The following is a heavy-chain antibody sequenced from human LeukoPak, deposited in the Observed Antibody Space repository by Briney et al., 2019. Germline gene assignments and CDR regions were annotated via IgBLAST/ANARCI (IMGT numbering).Heavy chain of an antibody. Sequence: SETLSLTCTVAGGSITNYYWSWIRQPPGKGLEWIGNFYSSGSTNYNPALKSRVTILVDTSKNQFSLRLTSVTAADTAVYSCAGTTMWFAFDSWGQGILVTVS. D-gene: IGHD2-21*01. CDR1: GGSITNYY. V-gene: IGHV4-59*01. J-gene: IGHJ4*02. CDR3: AGTTMWFAFDS. CDR2: FYSSGST.